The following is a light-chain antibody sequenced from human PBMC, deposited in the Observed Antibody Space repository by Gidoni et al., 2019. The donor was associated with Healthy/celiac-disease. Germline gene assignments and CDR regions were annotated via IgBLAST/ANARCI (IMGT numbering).Light chain of an antibody. J-gene: IGKJ3*01. V-gene: IGKV3-15*01. CDR3: QQYNHWPPGFT. CDR2: GAS. Sequence: EIVMPQPPATLSVSPGERTTISCRASQSASSDLAWYQQRPGQAPRLLIYGASTSATGIPARFSGSGSETEFTFTISSLQSEDLAVYDCQQYNHWPPGFTFGPXTQVDIK. CDR1: QSASSD.